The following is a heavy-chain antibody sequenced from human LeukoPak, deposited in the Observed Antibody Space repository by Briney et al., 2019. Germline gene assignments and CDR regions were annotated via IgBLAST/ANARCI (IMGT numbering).Heavy chain of an antibody. CDR3: AKDLRDILTGPFDY. CDR2: ISSSSTNK. D-gene: IGHD3-9*01. J-gene: IGHJ4*02. Sequence: GGSLRLSCAASGFSFSSSSMNWVRQAPGKGLEWVSSISSSSTNKYYADAVKGRFTISRDNAKNSLYLQMNSLRAEDTALYYCAKDLRDILTGPFDYWGQGTLVTVSS. V-gene: IGHV3-21*04. CDR1: GFSFSSSS.